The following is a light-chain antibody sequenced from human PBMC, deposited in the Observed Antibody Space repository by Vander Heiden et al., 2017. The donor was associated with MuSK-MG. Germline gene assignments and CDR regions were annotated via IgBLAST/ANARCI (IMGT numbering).Light chain of an antibody. CDR2: RNN. CDR1: TPNIGVNY. J-gene: IGLJ2*01. Sequence: QSVLTQPPSTSGTPGQRVNISCSGSTPNIGVNYVYWYRRLPGGAPTLLILRNNRRPSGVPDRFSGSKSGSSASLVISGLRSEDEGDYYCGSWDDSLSAGVFGGGTKLTVL. V-gene: IGLV1-47*01. CDR3: GSWDDSLSAGV.